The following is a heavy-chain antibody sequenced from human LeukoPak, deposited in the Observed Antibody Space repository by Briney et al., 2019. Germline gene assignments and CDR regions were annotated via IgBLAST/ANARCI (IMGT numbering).Heavy chain of an antibody. Sequence: GGSLRLSCAASGFTFSSYGMHWVRQAPGKGLEWVAVISYDGSNKYYADSVKGRFTISRDNSKNTLHLQMNSLRAEDTAVYYCAKDRLAAAGYDAFDIWGQGTMVTVSS. CDR2: ISYDGSNK. J-gene: IGHJ3*02. V-gene: IGHV3-30*18. D-gene: IGHD6-13*01. CDR1: GFTFSSYG. CDR3: AKDRLAAAGYDAFDI.